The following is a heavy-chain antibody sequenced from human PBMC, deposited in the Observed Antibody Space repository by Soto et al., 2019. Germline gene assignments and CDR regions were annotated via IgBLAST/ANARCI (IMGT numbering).Heavy chain of an antibody. CDR2: VKSKTDGGTI. D-gene: IGHD5-12*01. Sequence: EVQLVESGGGLVQPGGSLRLSCAVSGFTVSSKYMSWVRQAPGKGLEWVGRVKSKTDGGTIDYAAPVKDRFTISRDDSKNTLYLQMNSLKTEDTAVYYCIGTYSGSSMRFDYWGQGTLVTVSS. V-gene: IGHV3-15*01. J-gene: IGHJ4*02. CDR3: IGTYSGSSMRFDY. CDR1: GFTVSSKY.